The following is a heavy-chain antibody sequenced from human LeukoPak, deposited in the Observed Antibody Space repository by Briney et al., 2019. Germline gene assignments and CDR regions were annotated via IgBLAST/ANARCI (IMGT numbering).Heavy chain of an antibody. CDR3: ATSRGYCGGDCYSAY. CDR2: MNPNSGNT. D-gene: IGHD2-21*02. V-gene: IGHV1-8*01. J-gene: IGHJ4*02. Sequence: ASVTVSCKASGYTFTSYDINWVRQATGQGLEWMGWMNPNSGNTGYAQKFQGRVTMTRNTSMSTAYMELSSLRSEDTAVYYCATSRGYCGGDCYSAYWGQGTLVTVSS. CDR1: GYTFTSYD.